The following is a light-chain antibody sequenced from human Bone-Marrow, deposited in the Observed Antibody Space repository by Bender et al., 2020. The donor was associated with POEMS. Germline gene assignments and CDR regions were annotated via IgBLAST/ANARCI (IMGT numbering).Light chain of an antibody. Sequence: QSVLTQPPSVSGAPGQTVTISCTGTSSNMGAGYGVNWYQQLPGTAPKLLIYNNETRPSGVPDRLSGSKSGTSASLAITGLQAEDEADDYCQSYAIGLSGWVFGGGTKLTAL. CDR3: QSYAIGLSGWV. CDR1: SSNMGAGYG. V-gene: IGLV1-40*01. CDR2: NNE. J-gene: IGLJ3*02.